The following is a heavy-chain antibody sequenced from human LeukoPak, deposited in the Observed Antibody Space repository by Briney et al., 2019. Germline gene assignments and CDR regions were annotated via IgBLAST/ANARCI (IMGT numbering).Heavy chain of an antibody. V-gene: IGHV1-2*02. J-gene: IGHJ5*02. Sequence: ASVKVSCKASGYTFTGYYIHWVRQAPGQGLEWMGWINPKSGGTNDAQKFQGRVTMTRDTSISTAYMELSRLRSDDTAVYYCARAGYCSGGSCPNWFDPWGQGTLVTVSS. CDR1: GYTFTGYY. D-gene: IGHD2-15*01. CDR3: ARAGYCSGGSCPNWFDP. CDR2: INPKSGGT.